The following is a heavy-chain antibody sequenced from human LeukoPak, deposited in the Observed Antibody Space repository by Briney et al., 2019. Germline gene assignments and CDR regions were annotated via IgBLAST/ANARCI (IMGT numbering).Heavy chain of an antibody. J-gene: IGHJ4*02. CDR3: ARDQASDY. CDR2: INPNSGGT. CDR1: GYTFTSYD. V-gene: IGHV1-2*02. Sequence: ASVKVSCKASGYTFTSYDINWVRQATGQGLEWMGWINPNSGGTNYAQKFQGRVTMTRDTSISTAYMELSRLRSDDTAVYYCARDQASDYWGQGTLVTVSS. D-gene: IGHD2-21*01.